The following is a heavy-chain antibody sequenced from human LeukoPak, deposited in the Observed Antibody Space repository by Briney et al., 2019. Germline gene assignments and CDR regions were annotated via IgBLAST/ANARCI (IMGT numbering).Heavy chain of an antibody. Sequence: ASVKVSCKASGYTFTSYAMHWVRQAPGQRLEWMGWINAGNGNTKYSQKFQGRVTITRDTSASTAYMELSSLRSEDTAVYYCARDGDSSGWYYFDYWGQGTLVTVSS. J-gene: IGHJ4*02. V-gene: IGHV1-3*01. CDR2: INAGNGNT. D-gene: IGHD6-19*01. CDR1: GYTFTSYA. CDR3: ARDGDSSGWYYFDY.